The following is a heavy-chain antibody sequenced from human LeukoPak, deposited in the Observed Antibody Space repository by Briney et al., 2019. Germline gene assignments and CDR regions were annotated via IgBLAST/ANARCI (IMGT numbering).Heavy chain of an antibody. CDR1: GYTLTELS. J-gene: IGHJ4*02. CDR2: FDPEDGET. CDR3: ATLWEMATIRRDY. V-gene: IGHV1-24*01. Sequence: ASVKVSCKVSGYTLTELSMHWVRQAPGKGLEWMGGFDPEDGETIYVQKFQGRVTMTEDTSTDTAYMELSSLRSEDTAVYYCATLWEMATIRRDYWGQGTLVTVSS. D-gene: IGHD5-24*01.